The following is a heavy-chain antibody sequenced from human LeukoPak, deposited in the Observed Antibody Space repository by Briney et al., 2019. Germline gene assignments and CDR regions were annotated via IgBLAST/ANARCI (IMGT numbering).Heavy chain of an antibody. CDR2: IYTSGST. CDR1: GDSISSYY. V-gene: IGHV4-4*07. D-gene: IGHD3-10*01. J-gene: IGHJ3*02. CDR3: AKSNGYGLVDI. Sequence: SETLSLTCTVSGDSISSYYWSWIRQPAGKGLEWIGRIYTSGSTNYNPSLKSRVTMSVDTSNNQFSLKLSSVTAADTAVYYCAKSNGYGLVDIWGQGTMVTVSS.